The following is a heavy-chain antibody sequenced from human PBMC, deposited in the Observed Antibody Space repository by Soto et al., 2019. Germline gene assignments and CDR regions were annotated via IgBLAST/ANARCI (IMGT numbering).Heavy chain of an antibody. CDR1: GFTFSSYS. CDR2: ISSSSSYI. V-gene: IGHV3-21*01. J-gene: IGHJ1*01. D-gene: IGHD4-17*01. Sequence: PGGSLRLSCAASGFTFSSYSMNWVRQAPGKGFEWVSSISSSSSYIYYADSVKGRFTISRDNAKNSLYLQMNSLRAEDTAVYYCARVYSGTVTTWDEYFQHWGQGTLVTVSS. CDR3: ARVYSGTVTTWDEYFQH.